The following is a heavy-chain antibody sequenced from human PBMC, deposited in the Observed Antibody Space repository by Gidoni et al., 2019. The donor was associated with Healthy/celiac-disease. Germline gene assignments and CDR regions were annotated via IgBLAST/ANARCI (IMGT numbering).Heavy chain of an antibody. V-gene: IGHV4-34*01. CDR1: GGSFSGYY. CDR3: ARGRYFGY. CDR2: INHSGST. Sequence: QVQLQQWGAGLLKPSETLSLTCAVYGGSFSGYYWSWIRQPPGKGLEWIGEINHSGSTNYNPSLKSRVTISVDTSKNQFSLKLSSVTAADTAVYYCARGRYFGYWGQGTLVTVSS. J-gene: IGHJ4*02.